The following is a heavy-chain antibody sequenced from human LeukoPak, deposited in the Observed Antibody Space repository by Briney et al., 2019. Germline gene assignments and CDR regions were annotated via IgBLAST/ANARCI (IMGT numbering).Heavy chain of an antibody. CDR1: GGTFISYA. D-gene: IGHD3-22*01. J-gene: IGHJ1*01. CDR3: ASTYYYDSSGYYRAEYFQH. V-gene: IGHV1-69*13. CDR2: IIPIFGTA. Sequence: ASVKVSCKASGGTFISYAISWVRQAPGQGLEWMGGIIPIFGTANYAQKFQGRVTITADESTSTAYMELSSLRSEDTAVYYCASTYYYDSSGYYRAEYFQHWGQGTLVTVSS.